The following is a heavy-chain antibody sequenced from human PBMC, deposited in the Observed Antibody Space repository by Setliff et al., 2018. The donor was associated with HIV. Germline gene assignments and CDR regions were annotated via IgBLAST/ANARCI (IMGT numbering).Heavy chain of an antibody. J-gene: IGHJ4*02. CDR1: GYSFSGHW. CDR3: ARAEDTVLKMYVVTPPYLDY. V-gene: IGHV5-51*01. CDR2: IYPDDSKT. Sequence: GESLKISCEGSGYSFSGHWIGWVRQMPGKGLEWMGIIYPDDSKTRYSPSFQGQVTLSADKSITTAYLQWSSLGASDTAMYYCARAEDTVLKMYVVTPPYLDYWGQGTLVTVSS. D-gene: IGHD2-8*01.